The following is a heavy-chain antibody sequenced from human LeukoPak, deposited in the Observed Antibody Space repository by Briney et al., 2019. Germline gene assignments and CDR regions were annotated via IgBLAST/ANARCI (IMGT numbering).Heavy chain of an antibody. CDR3: ARDSGYESYYYYGMDV. CDR1: GGSFSGYY. J-gene: IGHJ6*02. CDR2: INHSGST. D-gene: IGHD5-12*01. V-gene: IGHV4-34*01. Sequence: SETLSLTCAVYGGSFSGYYWSWIRQPPGKGLEWIGEINHSGSTNYNPSLKSRVTISVDTSKNQFSLKLSSVTAADTAVYYCARDSGYESYYYYGMDVWGQGTTVTVSS.